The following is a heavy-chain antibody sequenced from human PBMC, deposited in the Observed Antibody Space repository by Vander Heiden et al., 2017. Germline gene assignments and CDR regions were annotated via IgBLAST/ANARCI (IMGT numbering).Heavy chain of an antibody. CDR3: ARKRLRYFDWGFDY. J-gene: IGHJ4*02. CDR2: INTDTRNP. Sequence: QVQLVQSGSELKKPGASVKVSCKASGYTFTDYSMNWVRQAPGQGLEWMGWINTDTRNPTYAQGFTGRFVFSLDTSVSTAYLQISSLQPEDTAVYYCARKRLRYFDWGFDYWGQGTLVTVSS. V-gene: IGHV7-4-1*02. CDR1: GYTFTDYS. D-gene: IGHD3-9*01.